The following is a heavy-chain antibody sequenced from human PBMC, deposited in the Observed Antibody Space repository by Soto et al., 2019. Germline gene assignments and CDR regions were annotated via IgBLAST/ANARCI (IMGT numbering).Heavy chain of an antibody. Sequence: RASVKVSCKASGGTFSSYAISWVRQAPGQGLEWMGGIIPIFGTANYAQKFQGRVTITADESTSTAYMELSSLRSEDTAVYYCARAEVSSGWYAGYYYGMDVWGQGTTVTVSS. CDR2: IIPIFGTA. D-gene: IGHD6-19*01. CDR3: ARAEVSSGWYAGYYYGMDV. V-gene: IGHV1-69*13. CDR1: GGTFSSYA. J-gene: IGHJ6*02.